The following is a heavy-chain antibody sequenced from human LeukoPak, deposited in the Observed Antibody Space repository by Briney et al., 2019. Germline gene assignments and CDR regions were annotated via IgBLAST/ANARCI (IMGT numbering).Heavy chain of an antibody. CDR1: GGTFNIYA. CDR2: IIPLFGSP. D-gene: IGHD6-6*01. V-gene: IGHV1-69*13. CDR3: ARGIEEYSKSSGWFDP. Sequence: SVRVSCKASGGTFNIYAIYWVRQAPGQGLEWMGGIIPLFGSPNYAQKFQGRVTISADESTKTAYMELNSLRSEDTAVYYCARGIEEYSKSSGWFDPWGQGTLVIVSS. J-gene: IGHJ5*02.